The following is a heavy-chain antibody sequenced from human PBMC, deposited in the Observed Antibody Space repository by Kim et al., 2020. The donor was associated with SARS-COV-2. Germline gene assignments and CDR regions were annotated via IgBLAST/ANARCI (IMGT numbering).Heavy chain of an antibody. CDR3: VRGVAFDL. CDR1: GFSFSGYW. J-gene: IGHJ3*01. Sequence: GGSLRLSCVGSGFSFSGYWMSWVRQAPGKGLEWVAKIKQDGTEEYYVDSVKGRFTISRDNTKRSLFLQMNSLRVEDAAVYYCVRGVAFDLWGQGTMVTFS. V-gene: IGHV3-7*01. CDR2: IKQDGTEE.